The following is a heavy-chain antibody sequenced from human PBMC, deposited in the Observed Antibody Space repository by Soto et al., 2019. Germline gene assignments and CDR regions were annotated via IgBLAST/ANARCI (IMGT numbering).Heavy chain of an antibody. CDR2: IWYDGSNK. J-gene: IGHJ5*01. CDR3: AKDEFANYVGWFDS. CDR1: EFTVSNNY. D-gene: IGHD3-16*01. V-gene: IGHV3-33*03. Sequence: GGSLRLSCAASEFTVSNNYISWVRQAPGKGLEWVAVIWYDGSNKYYADSVKGRFTISRDNPKATMFLQMNSLRVEDTAVYYCAKDEFANYVGWFDSWGQGTQVTVSS.